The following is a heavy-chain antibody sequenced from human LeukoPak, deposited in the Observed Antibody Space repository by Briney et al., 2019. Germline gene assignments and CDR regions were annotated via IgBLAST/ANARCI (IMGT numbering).Heavy chain of an antibody. Sequence: GGSLRLSCTAPGFTFGDYAMSWFRQAPGKGLEWVGFIRSKAYGGTTEYAASVKGRFTISRDDSKSIAYLQMNSLKTEDTAVYYCTRDGIGLRLGDKYYFDYWGQGTLVTVSS. J-gene: IGHJ4*02. CDR2: IRSKAYGGTT. V-gene: IGHV3-49*03. CDR3: TRDGIGLRLGDKYYFDY. D-gene: IGHD3-16*01. CDR1: GFTFGDYA.